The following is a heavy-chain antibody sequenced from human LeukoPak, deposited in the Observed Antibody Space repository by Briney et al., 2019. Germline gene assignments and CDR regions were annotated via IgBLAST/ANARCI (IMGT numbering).Heavy chain of an antibody. Sequence: GGSLRLSCAASGFTFSSYAMSWVRQAPGKGLEWVAVISYDGSNKYYADSVKGRFTISRDNSKNTLYLQMNSLRAEDTAVYYCAREKGIAAATYFDYWGQGTLVTVSS. D-gene: IGHD6-13*01. CDR1: GFTFSSYA. J-gene: IGHJ4*02. CDR3: AREKGIAAATYFDY. CDR2: ISYDGSNK. V-gene: IGHV3-30-3*01.